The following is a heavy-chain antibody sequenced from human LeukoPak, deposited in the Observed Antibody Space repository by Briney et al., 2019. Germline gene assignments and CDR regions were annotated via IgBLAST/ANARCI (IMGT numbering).Heavy chain of an antibody. D-gene: IGHD3-22*01. CDR2: INHSGST. Sequence: SETLSLTCAVYGGSFSGYYWSWIRQPPGKGREWIGEINHSGSTNYNPSLKSRVTISVDTSKNQFSLKLSSVTAADTAVYYCARNPNYYDSSVGGAFDIWGQGTMVTVSS. V-gene: IGHV4-34*01. CDR1: GGSFSGYY. J-gene: IGHJ3*02. CDR3: ARNPNYYDSSVGGAFDI.